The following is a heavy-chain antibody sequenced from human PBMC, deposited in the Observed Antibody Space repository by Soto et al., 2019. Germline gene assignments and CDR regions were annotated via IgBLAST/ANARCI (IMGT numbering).Heavy chain of an antibody. D-gene: IGHD6-19*01. Sequence: QVQLVEAGGGVVQPGRSLRLSCAASGFTFSTYAVHWVRQAPGKGLEWVSVISNDESKKYYADSVKGRFTTSRDNSNNTVYLQMNSLRAEDTAVYYCARSIAVAGLDYWGPGTLVTVSS. V-gene: IGHV3-30-3*01. J-gene: IGHJ4*02. CDR3: ARSIAVAGLDY. CDR2: ISNDESKK. CDR1: GFTFSTYA.